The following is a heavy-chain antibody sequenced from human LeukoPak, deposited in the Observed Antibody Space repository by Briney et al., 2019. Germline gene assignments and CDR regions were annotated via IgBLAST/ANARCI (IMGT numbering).Heavy chain of an antibody. CDR2: ISAYNGNT. CDR1: GYTFTSYG. D-gene: IGHD6-19*01. CDR3: ARQWLWRAEYYYYYMDV. Sequence: ASVKVSCKASGYTFTSYGISWVRQAPGQGLEWMGWISAYNGNTNYAQKLQGRVTMTTDTSTSTAYMELRSLRSDDTAVYYGARQWLWRAEYYYYYMDVWGKGTTVTVSS. V-gene: IGHV1-18*01. J-gene: IGHJ6*03.